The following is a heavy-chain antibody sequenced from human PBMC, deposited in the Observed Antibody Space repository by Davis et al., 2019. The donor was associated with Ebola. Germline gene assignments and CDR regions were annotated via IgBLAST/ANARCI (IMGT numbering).Heavy chain of an antibody. Sequence: SETLSLTCTVSGGSISSSSYYWGWIRQPPGKGLEWIGSIYYSGSTYYNPSLKSRVTISVDTSKNQFSLKLSSVTAADTAVYYCARVIGGWWSPRFDYWGQGTLVTVSS. J-gene: IGHJ4*02. V-gene: IGHV4-39*01. CDR1: GGSISSSSYY. CDR2: IYYSGST. CDR3: ARVIGGWWSPRFDY. D-gene: IGHD6-19*01.